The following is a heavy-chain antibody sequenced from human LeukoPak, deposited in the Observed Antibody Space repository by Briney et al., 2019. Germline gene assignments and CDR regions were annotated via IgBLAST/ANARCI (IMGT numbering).Heavy chain of an antibody. CDR3: ASLTGFGGYSYGYYYYMDV. J-gene: IGHJ6*03. V-gene: IGHV1-69*13. Sequence: SVKVSCNASGGTFSSYAISWVRQAPGQGLEWMGGIIPIFGTANYAQKFQGRVTITADESTSTAYMELSSLRSEDTAVYYCASLTGFGGYSYGYYYYMDVWGKGTTVTVSS. CDR2: IIPIFGTA. D-gene: IGHD5-18*01. CDR1: GGTFSSYA.